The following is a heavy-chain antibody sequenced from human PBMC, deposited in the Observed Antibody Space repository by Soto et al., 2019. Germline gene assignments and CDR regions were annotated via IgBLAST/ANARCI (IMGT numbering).Heavy chain of an antibody. J-gene: IGHJ4*02. V-gene: IGHV3-30*18. CDR3: AKDRVGGTFYTPLAF. CDR1: CFNFDNYG. D-gene: IGHD1-7*01. CDR2: ITYDGSFQ. Sequence: GGSLRLSCQASCFNFDNYGMHWVRQAPGKGLEWVAVITYDGSFQYYADSVKGRFTISRDNSKNTLSLHLNTLKPEDTAVYHCAKDRVGGTFYTPLAFWGQGTLVNVSS.